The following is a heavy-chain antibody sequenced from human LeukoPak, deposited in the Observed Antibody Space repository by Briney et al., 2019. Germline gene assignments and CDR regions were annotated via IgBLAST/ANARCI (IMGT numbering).Heavy chain of an antibody. V-gene: IGHV3-9*01. J-gene: IGHJ4*02. CDR3: AKDGEYDPSGYFDY. CDR1: GFTFDDYA. CDR2: ISWNSGSI. D-gene: IGHD3-10*01. Sequence: GGSLRLSCAASGFTFDDYAMHWVRQAPGKGLEWDSGISWNSGSIGYADSVKGRFTISRDNAKNSLYLQMNSLRAEDTALYYCAKDGEYDPSGYFDYWGQGTLVTVSS.